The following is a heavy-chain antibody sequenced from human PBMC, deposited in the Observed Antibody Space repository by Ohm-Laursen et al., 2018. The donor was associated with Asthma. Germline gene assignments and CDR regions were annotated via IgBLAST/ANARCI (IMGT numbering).Heavy chain of an antibody. CDR3: AHKGTPVTVFFDY. CDR2: IDWDDDK. J-gene: IGHJ4*02. D-gene: IGHD4-17*01. V-gene: IGHV2-70*01. Sequence: TQTLTLTRTFSGFSLSTSGMCVSWIRQPPGKALEWLALIDWDDDKYYSTSLKTRLTISKDTSKNRVVLTMTNMDPVDTATYYCAHKGTPVTVFFDYWGQGTRVTVSS. CDR1: GFSLSTSGMC.